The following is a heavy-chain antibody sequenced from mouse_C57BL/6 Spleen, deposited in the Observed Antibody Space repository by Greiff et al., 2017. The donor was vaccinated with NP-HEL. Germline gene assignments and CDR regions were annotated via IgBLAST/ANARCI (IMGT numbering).Heavy chain of an antibody. CDR1: GYTFTSYT. J-gene: IGHJ4*01. CDR2: INPSSGYT. CDR3: ARLGVTTYYAMGY. V-gene: IGHV1-4*01. Sequence: QVQLQQSGAELARPGASVKMSCKASGYTFTSYTMHWVKQRPGQGLEWIGYINPSSGYTKYNQKFKDKATLTADKSSSTAYMQLSSLTSEDSAVYYCARLGVTTYYAMGYWGQGTSVTVSS. D-gene: IGHD2-2*01.